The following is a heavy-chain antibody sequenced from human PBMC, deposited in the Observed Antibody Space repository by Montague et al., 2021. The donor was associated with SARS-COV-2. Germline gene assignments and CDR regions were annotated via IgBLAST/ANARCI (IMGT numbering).Heavy chain of an antibody. J-gene: IGHJ5*02. CDR1: GGSISSDYYY. V-gene: IGHV4-31*03. Sequence: TLSLTCTVSGGSISSDYYYWSWIRQHPGKGLEWIGYIYYGGSTYYNPSLKSRVTIPVDTSKNQFSLKLNSVTAADTAVYYCAKIREQLVRRWFDPWGQGTLVTVSS. CDR2: IYYGGST. CDR3: AKIREQLVRRWFDP. D-gene: IGHD6-13*01.